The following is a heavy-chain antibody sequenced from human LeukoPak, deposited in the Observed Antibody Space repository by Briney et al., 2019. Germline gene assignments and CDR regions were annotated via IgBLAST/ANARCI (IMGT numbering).Heavy chain of an antibody. CDR1: GGTFSSYA. CDR2: IIPIFGTA. CDR3: ASLIAAAVTRGH. D-gene: IGHD6-13*01. J-gene: IGHJ4*02. Sequence: GASVKVSCKASGGTFSSYAISWVRQAPGQGLEWMGGIIPIFGTANYAQKFQGRVTITADESTSTAYMELSSLRSEDTAVYYCASLIAAAVTRGHWGQGTLVTVSS. V-gene: IGHV1-69*01.